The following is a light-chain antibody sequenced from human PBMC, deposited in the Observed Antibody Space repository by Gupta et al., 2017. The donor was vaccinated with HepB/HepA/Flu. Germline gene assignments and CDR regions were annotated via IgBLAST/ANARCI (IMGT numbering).Light chain of an antibody. CDR3: QVWDSSIDHAV. Sequence: SYGLTQPPSVSLAPGQTATLTCEGNTLGRKGVHWYQLKPGQAPVLVVYDDSDRPSGISERFSGSKSENTATLTVTRVEAGDEADYYCQVWDSSIDHAVFGGGTKLTVL. CDR2: DDS. J-gene: IGLJ2*01. V-gene: IGLV3-21*02. CDR1: TLGRKG.